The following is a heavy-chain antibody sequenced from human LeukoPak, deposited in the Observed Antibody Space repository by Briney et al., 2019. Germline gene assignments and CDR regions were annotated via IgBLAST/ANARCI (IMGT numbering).Heavy chain of an antibody. D-gene: IGHD2-15*01. CDR2: VYDTD. CDR1: GASIASSSFY. V-gene: IGHV4-39*07. CDR3: ARGGSYCSGGKCHTFDS. Sequence: SETLSLTCSVSGASIASSSFYWRWLRQPPGKGLELIGNVYDTDLHNPSLKSRVTISVDVSKNQFSLRLTSATAADTAMYFCARGGSYCSGGKCHTFDSWGQGTLVTVSS. J-gene: IGHJ4*02.